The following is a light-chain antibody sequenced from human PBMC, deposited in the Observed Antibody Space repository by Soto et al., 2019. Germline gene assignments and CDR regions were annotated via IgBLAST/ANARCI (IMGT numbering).Light chain of an antibody. CDR1: QSVSSY. CDR3: QQRSNWPIT. V-gene: IGKV3-11*01. J-gene: IGKJ5*01. Sequence: EIVLTHSPATLSLSPCERATLSFRASQSVSSYLAWYQQKPGQAPRLLIYGASNRATGFPARFSGSGSGTDFTLTISSLEPEDFAVFYCQQRSNWPITFGQGTRLEIK. CDR2: GAS.